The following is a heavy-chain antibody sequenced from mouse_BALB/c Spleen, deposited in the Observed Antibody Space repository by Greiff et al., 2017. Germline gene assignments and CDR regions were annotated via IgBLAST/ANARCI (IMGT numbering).Heavy chain of an antibody. D-gene: IGHD1-1*01. CDR2: IRLKSNNYAT. V-gene: IGHV6-6*02. CDR1: GFTFSNYW. CDR3: TRDYGSSYSGFDY. Sequence: EVKLVESGGGLVQPGGSMKLSCVASGFTFSNYWMNWVRQSPEKGLEWVAEIRLKSNNYATHYAESVKGRFTISRDDSKSSVYLQMNNLRAEDTGIYYCTRDYGSSYSGFDYWGQGTTLTVSS. J-gene: IGHJ2*01.